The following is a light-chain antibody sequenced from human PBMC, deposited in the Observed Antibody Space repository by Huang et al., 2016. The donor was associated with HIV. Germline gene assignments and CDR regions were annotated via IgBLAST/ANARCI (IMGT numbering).Light chain of an antibody. V-gene: IGKV1-33*01. Sequence: DIQMTQSPSSLSAAVGDRVTITCQASQDINNFLNWYQQKPGKAPQLLIYDASNLETGVPSRFSGSGSGTEFTVTISSLQPEDFATYYCQQFAKSPPTFGPGTRLE. CDR2: DAS. J-gene: IGKJ5*01. CDR3: QQFAKSPPT. CDR1: QDINNF.